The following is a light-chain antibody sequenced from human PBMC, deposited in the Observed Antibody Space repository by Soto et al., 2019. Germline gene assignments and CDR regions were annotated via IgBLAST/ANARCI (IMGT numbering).Light chain of an antibody. CDR3: QQLRAYPHT. J-gene: IGKJ2*01. CDR1: QTINNY. CDR2: PAS. Sequence: DIQLTQSTPFLSASAGDRVTVTCRAMQTINNYLAWFRKKEGKAPEFLIYPASTLQGGVPSRFSGHGFGINFTLTISSLQPEDFATYYCQQLRAYPHTFGQGTKVDIK. V-gene: IGKV1-9*01.